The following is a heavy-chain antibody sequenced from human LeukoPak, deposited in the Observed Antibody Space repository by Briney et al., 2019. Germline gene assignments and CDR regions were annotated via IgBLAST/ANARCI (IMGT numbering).Heavy chain of an antibody. CDR1: GGSINSTGYF. J-gene: IGHJ4*02. D-gene: IGHD6-13*01. V-gene: IGHV4-39*01. Sequence: SETLSLTCAVSGGSINSTGYFWGWIRQSPGKGLEWIGAIYYTGDAYFNPSLRSRANMAVDTSENRFSLNLRSVTAANTAIYYCARRRSWPEFDYWGQGTLVTVSS. CDR3: ARRRSWPEFDY. CDR2: IYYTGDA.